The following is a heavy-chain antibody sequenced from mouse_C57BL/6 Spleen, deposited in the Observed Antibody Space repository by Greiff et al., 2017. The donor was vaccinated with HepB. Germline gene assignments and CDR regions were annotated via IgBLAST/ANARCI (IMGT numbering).Heavy chain of an antibody. CDR3: TSNWGFAY. Sequence: EVQGVESGGGLVQPGGSMKLSCVASGFTFSNYWMNWVRQSPEKGLEWVAQIRLKSDNYATHYAESVKGRFTISRDDSKSSVYLQMINLRAEDTGIYYCTSNWGFAYWGQGTLVTVSA. D-gene: IGHD4-1*01. CDR2: IRLKSDNYAT. V-gene: IGHV6-3*01. CDR1: GFTFSNYW. J-gene: IGHJ3*01.